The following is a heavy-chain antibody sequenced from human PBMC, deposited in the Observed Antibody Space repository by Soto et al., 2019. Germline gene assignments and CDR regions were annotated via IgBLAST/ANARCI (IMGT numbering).Heavy chain of an antibody. J-gene: IGHJ4*02. CDR2: ISAYNGNT. CDR3: ARVVCSGGSCYLDY. V-gene: IGHV1-18*01. Sequence: ASVKVSCKASGYTFTSYGISWVRQAPGQGLEWMGWISAYNGNTNYAQKLQGKVTMTTDTSTSTAYMELRSLRSDDTAVYYCARVVCSGGSCYLDYWGQGTLVTVSS. CDR1: GYTFTSYG. D-gene: IGHD2-15*01.